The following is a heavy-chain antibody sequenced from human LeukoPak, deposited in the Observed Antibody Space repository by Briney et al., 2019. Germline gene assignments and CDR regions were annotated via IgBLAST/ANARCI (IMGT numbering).Heavy chain of an antibody. Sequence: GGSPRLSCAASGLSFSNYAMYWVRQAPGKGLEWVSYISSSGSTIYYADSVKGRFTISRDNAKNSLYLQMNSLRAEDTAVYYCARVAGSSSWANYFDYWGQGTLVTVSS. V-gene: IGHV3-48*04. CDR3: ARVAGSSSWANYFDY. CDR2: ISSSGSTI. J-gene: IGHJ4*02. CDR1: GLSFSNYA. D-gene: IGHD6-13*01.